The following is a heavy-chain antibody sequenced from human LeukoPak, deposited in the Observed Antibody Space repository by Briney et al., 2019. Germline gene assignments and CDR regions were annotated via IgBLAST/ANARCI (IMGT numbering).Heavy chain of an antibody. CDR3: ARGLTYYYGSGSFPPLVNWFDP. V-gene: IGHV4-59*12. CDR2: IYYSGST. D-gene: IGHD3-10*01. J-gene: IGHJ5*02. Sequence: SETLSLTCTVSGGSISSYYWSWIRQPPGKGLEWIGYIYYSGSTNYNPSLKSRVTISVDTSKNQFSLKLSSVTAADTAVYYCARGLTYYYGSGSFPPLVNWFDPWGQGTLVTVSS. CDR1: GGSISSYY.